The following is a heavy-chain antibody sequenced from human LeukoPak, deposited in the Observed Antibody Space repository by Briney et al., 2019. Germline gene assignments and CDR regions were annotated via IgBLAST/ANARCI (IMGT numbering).Heavy chain of an antibody. CDR1: GFTSSTYF. D-gene: IGHD3-22*01. CDR3: AKPSYYDSTGYSFDY. J-gene: IGHJ4*02. Sequence: PGGSLRLSCAASGFTSSTYFMSWVRQAPGAGLEWVSSISGSGGNTYYADSVKGRFAISRDNSKKTVYLEMNSLRAEDTAVYYCAKPSYYDSTGYSFDYWGQGTLVTVSS. V-gene: IGHV3-23*01. CDR2: ISGSGGNT.